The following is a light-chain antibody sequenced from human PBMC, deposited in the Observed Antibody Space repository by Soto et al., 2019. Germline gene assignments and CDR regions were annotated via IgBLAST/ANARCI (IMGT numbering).Light chain of an antibody. Sequence: EIVMTQSPGTLSVSTEEGATLSCRASQSVDRNLAWYQQKPGQAPRLLIYGASTRATGIPDRFSGSGSGTDFTLTISRLEPEDFAVYYCQQYDNSPPTFGQGTKVDIK. CDR2: GAS. CDR3: QQYDNSPPT. CDR1: QSVDRN. J-gene: IGKJ1*01. V-gene: IGKV3-20*01.